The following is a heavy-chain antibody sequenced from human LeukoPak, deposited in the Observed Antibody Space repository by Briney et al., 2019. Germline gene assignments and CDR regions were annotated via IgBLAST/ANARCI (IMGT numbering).Heavy chain of an antibody. CDR2: IYHGGST. CDR1: GGSISSSSYY. D-gene: IGHD6-13*01. J-gene: IGHJ4*02. CDR3: ARHLGHLSSMSWVDS. Sequence: PSETLSLTCTVSGGSISSSSYYWGWIRQPPGEGLEWIASIYHGGSTYYNPSLKSRVIISVDTSKNQFSLKLSSVTAADTAVYYCARHLGHLSSMSWVDSWGQGTLVTVSS. V-gene: IGHV4-39*01.